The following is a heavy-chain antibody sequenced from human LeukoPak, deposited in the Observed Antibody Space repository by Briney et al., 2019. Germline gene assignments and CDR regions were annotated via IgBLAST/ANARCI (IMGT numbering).Heavy chain of an antibody. CDR2: IKLGGSHK. V-gene: IGHV3-7*01. D-gene: IGHD6-13*01. Sequence: PGGSLRLSCAASGFTLSDYWMTWVRQAPGKGLEWVANIKLGGSHKYYVDYVKGRFTVCRDNARNSLYLQINSLRGDDTAVYYCARDRSHQRLVHGIDRCGQGSVVTVSS. CDR1: GFTLSDYW. CDR3: ARDRSHQRLVHGIDR. J-gene: IGHJ5*02.